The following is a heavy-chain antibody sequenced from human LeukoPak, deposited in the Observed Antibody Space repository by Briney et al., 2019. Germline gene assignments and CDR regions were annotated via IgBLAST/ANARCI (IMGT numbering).Heavy chain of an antibody. J-gene: IGHJ4*02. V-gene: IGHV1-2*02. Sequence: ASVKVSCKASGYTFTGYYMHWVRQAPGQGLEWMGWINPNSGGTNYAQKFQGRVTMTRDTSISTAYMELSRLRSDDTAVYYCATRDVVVAATEHDYWGQGTLVIVSS. CDR1: GYTFTGYY. CDR3: ATRDVVVAATEHDY. CDR2: INPNSGGT. D-gene: IGHD2-15*01.